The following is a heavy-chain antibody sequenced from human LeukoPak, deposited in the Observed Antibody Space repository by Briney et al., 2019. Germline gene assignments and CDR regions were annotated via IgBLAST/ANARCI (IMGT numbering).Heavy chain of an antibody. CDR2: IIPIFGTA. D-gene: IGHD2-2*01. CDR1: GGTFSSYA. CDR3: AREPDIPYCSSTSCFYGMDV. V-gene: IGHV1-69*13. Sequence: ASVKVSCKASGGTFSSYAISWVRQAPGQGLEWMGGIIPIFGTANYAQKFQGRVTITADESTSTAYMELSSLRSEDTAVYYCAREPDIPYCSSTSCFYGMDVWGQGTTVTASS. J-gene: IGHJ6*02.